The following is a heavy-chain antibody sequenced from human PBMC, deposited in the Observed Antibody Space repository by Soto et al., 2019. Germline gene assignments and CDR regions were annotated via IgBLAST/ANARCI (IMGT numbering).Heavy chain of an antibody. CDR3: AKDGGREGYFGNWFDP. Sequence: ASVKVSCKASGYTFTSYGISCVRQAPGQGLEWMGWISAYNGNTNYAQKFQGRVTITADESTTTAYMELSSLRSDDTAVYYCAKDGGREGYFGNWFDPWGQGTLVTVSS. CDR2: ISAYNGNT. D-gene: IGHD2-15*01. V-gene: IGHV1-18*01. J-gene: IGHJ5*02. CDR1: GYTFTSYG.